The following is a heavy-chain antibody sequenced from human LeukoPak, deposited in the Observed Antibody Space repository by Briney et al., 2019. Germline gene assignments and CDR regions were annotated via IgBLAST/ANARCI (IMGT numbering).Heavy chain of an antibody. CDR3: ARAIYDSSGYYFDY. CDR2: ISYSGST. D-gene: IGHD3-22*01. Sequence: SETLSLTCTVSGGSVSSGSYYWSWIRQPPGKGLEWIGYISYSGSTNYNPSLKSRVTISVDTSKNQFSLKLSSVTAADTAVYYCARAIYDSSGYYFDYWGQGTLVTVSS. V-gene: IGHV4-61*01. CDR1: GGSVSSGSYY. J-gene: IGHJ4*02.